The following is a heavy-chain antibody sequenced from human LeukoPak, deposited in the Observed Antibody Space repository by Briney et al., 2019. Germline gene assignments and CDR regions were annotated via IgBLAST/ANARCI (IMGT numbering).Heavy chain of an antibody. V-gene: IGHV4-38-2*01. Sequence: PGGSLRLSCAASGFTFSDYYMSWIRQPPGKGLEWIWSIYYSGRTYYNPSLKSRVTISGDTSKIQFSLKLSSVTAADSAVYYCARGSNLRGAAATFDYWGEGTLVTVSS. CDR3: ARGSNLRGAAATFDY. J-gene: IGHJ4*02. CDR1: GFTFSDYY. CDR2: IYYSGRT. D-gene: IGHD6-13*01.